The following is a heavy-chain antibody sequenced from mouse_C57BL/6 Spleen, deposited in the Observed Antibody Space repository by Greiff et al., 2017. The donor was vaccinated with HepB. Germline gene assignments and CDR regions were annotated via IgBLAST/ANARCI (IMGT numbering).Heavy chain of an antibody. D-gene: IGHD2-12*01. CDR3: GRRGYYNNWYFDC. CDR2: INPNNGGT. V-gene: IGHV1-18*01. Sequence: EVQLQQSGPELVKPGASVKIPCKASGYTFTDYNMDWVKQSHGKSLEWIGDINPNNGGTIYNQKFKGKATLTVDKSSSTAYMELRSLTSEDTAGYYCGRRGYYNNWYFDCWGTGTTVTVSS. J-gene: IGHJ1*03. CDR1: GYTFTDYN.